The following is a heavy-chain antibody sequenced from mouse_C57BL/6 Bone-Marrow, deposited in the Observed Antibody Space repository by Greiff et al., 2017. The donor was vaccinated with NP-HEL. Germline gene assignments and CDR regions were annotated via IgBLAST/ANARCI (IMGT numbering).Heavy chain of an antibody. J-gene: IGHJ1*03. CDR3: AILYGYVSYWYFDV. Sequence: VQLQQPGAELVKPGASVKVSCKASGYTFTSYWMHWVKQRPGQGLEWIGRIHPSDSDTNYNQKFKGKATLPVDKSSSTAYMQLSSLTSADSAVYYCAILYGYVSYWYFDVWGTGTTVTVSS. CDR2: IHPSDSDT. D-gene: IGHD2-2*01. CDR1: GYTFTSYW. V-gene: IGHV1-74*01.